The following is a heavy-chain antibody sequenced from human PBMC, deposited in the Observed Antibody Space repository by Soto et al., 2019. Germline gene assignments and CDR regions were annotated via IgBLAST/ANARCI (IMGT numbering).Heavy chain of an antibody. CDR2: ISYDGSNK. CDR1: GFTFSSYA. D-gene: IGHD4-17*01. Sequence: PGESLRLSCAASGFTFSSYAMHWVRQAPGKGLEWVAVISYDGSNKYYADSVKGRFTISRDNSKNTLYLQMNSLRAEDTAVYYCARDYGVHDHSDYWGQGTLVTVSS. V-gene: IGHV3-30-3*01. J-gene: IGHJ4*02. CDR3: ARDYGVHDHSDY.